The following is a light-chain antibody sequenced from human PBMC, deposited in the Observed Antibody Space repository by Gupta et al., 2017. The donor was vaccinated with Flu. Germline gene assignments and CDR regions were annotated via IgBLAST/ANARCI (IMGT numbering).Light chain of an antibody. V-gene: IGKV4-1*01. Sequence: TIRTLLSKVISENSFAWYQHKPGQPHKALFYWATKRGSVVPSRFTGSGARKDFTLTLTRVQAEYSAVYYCQQYSYSPYTFGQGTNLEIK. J-gene: IGKJ2*01. CDR2: WAT. CDR1: RTLLSKVISENS. CDR3: QQYSYSPYT.